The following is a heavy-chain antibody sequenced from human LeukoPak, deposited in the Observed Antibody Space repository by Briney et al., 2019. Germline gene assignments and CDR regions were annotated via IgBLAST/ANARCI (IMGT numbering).Heavy chain of an antibody. J-gene: IGHJ4*02. V-gene: IGHV3-64*01. CDR3: AREYCDSTTCYKTIDY. Sequence: PGRSLRLSCTASGFTFGDYAMSWVRQAPGKGLEYVSAITSNGGSAYYANSVKGRFTISRDNSKNTLYLQMGSLRAEDMAVYYCAREYCDSTTCYKTIDYWGQGTLVTVPS. D-gene: IGHD2-2*02. CDR1: GFTFGDYA. CDR2: ITSNGGSA.